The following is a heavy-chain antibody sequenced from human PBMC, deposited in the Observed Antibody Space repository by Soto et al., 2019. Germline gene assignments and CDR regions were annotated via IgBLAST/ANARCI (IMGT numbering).Heavy chain of an antibody. V-gene: IGHV1-18*04. J-gene: IGHJ6*02. D-gene: IGHD3-22*01. CDR3: ARSGRGMTMIVVVPLEV. Sequence: ASVKVSCKASGYTFTSYGISWVRQAPGQGLEWMEWISAYNGNTIYERKFEGRVSMTVDTSTKTASMELRGLRADDTALYFCARSGRGMTMIVVVPLEVWGQGTAVTV. CDR1: GYTFTSYG. CDR2: ISAYNGNT.